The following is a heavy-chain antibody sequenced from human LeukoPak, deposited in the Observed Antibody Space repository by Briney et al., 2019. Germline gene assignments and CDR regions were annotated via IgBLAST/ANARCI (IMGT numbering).Heavy chain of an antibody. CDR3: ARGSFYYDSSGHYPPDY. CDR1: GFTFSDYF. D-gene: IGHD3-22*01. V-gene: IGHV3-11*06. CDR2: ISSSSGYT. J-gene: IGHJ4*02. Sequence: GGSLRHSCAASGFTFSDYFMTWIRQAPGKGLEWVSYISSSSGYTNYADSVKGRFTISRDNAKNSLFLQMNSLRAEDTAVYYCARGSFYYDSSGHYPPDYWGQGTLVTVSS.